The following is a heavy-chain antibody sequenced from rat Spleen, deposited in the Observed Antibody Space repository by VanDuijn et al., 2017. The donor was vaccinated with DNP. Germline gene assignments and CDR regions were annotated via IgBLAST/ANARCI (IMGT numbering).Heavy chain of an antibody. CDR2: ISTSGGNI. CDR1: GFTFSNYD. D-gene: IGHD1-5*01. J-gene: IGHJ2*01. V-gene: IGHV5-25*01. CDR3: ARNDNNLFDY. Sequence: EVQLVESGGGLVQPGRSLKLSCAASGFTFSNYDMAWVRQAPPKGLEWVASISTSGGNIYYRDSVKGRFTVSRDNAISTLYLQMDSLRSEDTATYYCARNDNNLFDYWGQGVMVTVSS.